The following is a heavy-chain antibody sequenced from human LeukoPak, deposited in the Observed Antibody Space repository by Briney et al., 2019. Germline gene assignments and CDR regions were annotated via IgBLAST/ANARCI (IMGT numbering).Heavy chain of an antibody. Sequence: SETLSLTCTVSGGSISNYYWSWLRQPPGKGLEWIGHIYYSGATKYNPSLESRITISVDTSKNQFSLMLSSVTAADTAVYYCARFGITVVRGGKYYFDYWGQGTLVTVSS. CDR2: IYYSGAT. CDR3: ARFGITVVRGGKYYFDY. V-gene: IGHV4-59*08. CDR1: GGSISNYY. J-gene: IGHJ4*02. D-gene: IGHD3-10*01.